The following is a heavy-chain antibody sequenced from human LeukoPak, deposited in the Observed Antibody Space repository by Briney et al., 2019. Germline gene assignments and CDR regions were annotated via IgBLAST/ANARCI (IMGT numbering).Heavy chain of an antibody. CDR3: ARAFGFGGIAVAGGDY. Sequence: GASVKVSCKASGYTFTGYYMHWVRQAPEQGLEWMGWINPDSGGTNYAQKFQGRVTMTRDTSISTAYMELSRLRSDDTAVYYCARAFGFGGIAVAGGDYWGQGTLVTVSS. J-gene: IGHJ4*02. CDR2: INPDSGGT. D-gene: IGHD6-19*01. V-gene: IGHV1-2*02. CDR1: GYTFTGYY.